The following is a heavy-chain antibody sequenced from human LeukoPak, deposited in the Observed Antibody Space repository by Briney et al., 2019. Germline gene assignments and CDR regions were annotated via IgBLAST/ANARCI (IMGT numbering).Heavy chain of an antibody. J-gene: IGHJ5*02. CDR2: ISAYNGNT. D-gene: IGHD3-10*01. CDR3: ARTVITMVRGVLWNWFDP. CDR1: GYTFASYG. V-gene: IGHV1-18*01. Sequence: GASVKVSCKASGYTFASYGISWVRQAPGQGLEWMGWISAYNGNTNYAQKLQGRVTMTTDTSTSTAYVELRSLRSDDTAVYYCARTVITMVRGVLWNWFDPWGQGTLVTVSS.